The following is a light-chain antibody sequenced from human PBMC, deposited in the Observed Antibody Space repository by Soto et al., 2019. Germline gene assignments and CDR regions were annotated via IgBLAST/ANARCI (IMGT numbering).Light chain of an antibody. CDR2: RAS. CDR1: QSINNW. Sequence: DIQMTQSPSTLSASVGDRVTITCRASQSINNWLAWYQQKAGKAPKLLIYRASSLETGDPSRFSGSGSGTDFTLTISSLQPDDFATYHCQQYDSYPSFGQGTKVEIK. V-gene: IGKV1-5*03. CDR3: QQYDSYPS. J-gene: IGKJ1*01.